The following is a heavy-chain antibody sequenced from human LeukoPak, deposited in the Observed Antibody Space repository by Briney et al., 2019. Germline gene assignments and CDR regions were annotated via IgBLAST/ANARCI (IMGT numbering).Heavy chain of an antibody. D-gene: IGHD3-10*01. CDR1: GFTFSSYA. J-gene: IGHJ4*02. V-gene: IGHV3-23*01. Sequence: GGSLRLSCAASGFTFSSYAMYWVRQAPGKGLEWVSGIFGSGGSTHYADSVRGRFTISRDNANNSLYLQMNSLRADDTAVYYCAKGSGVHYWGQGTLAIVSS. CDR2: IFGSGGST. CDR3: AKGSGVHY.